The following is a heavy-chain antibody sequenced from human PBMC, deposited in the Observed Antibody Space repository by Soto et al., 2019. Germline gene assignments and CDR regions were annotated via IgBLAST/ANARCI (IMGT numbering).Heavy chain of an antibody. CDR2: IKSKTDGGTT. CDR3: TTEYCDWFAIDY. CDR1: GFTFSNAW. J-gene: IGHJ4*02. V-gene: IGHV3-15*01. Sequence: PGGSLRLSCAASGFTFSNAWMSWVRQAPGKGLEWVGRIKSKTDGGTTDYAAPVKGRFTISRDDSKNTLYLQMNSLKTEDTAVYYCTTEYCDWFAIDYWGQGTLVTVSS. D-gene: IGHD3-9*01.